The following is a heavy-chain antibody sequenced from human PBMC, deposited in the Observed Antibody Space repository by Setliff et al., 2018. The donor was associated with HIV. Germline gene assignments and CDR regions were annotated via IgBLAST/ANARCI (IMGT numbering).Heavy chain of an antibody. CDR1: GVSISSSSYY. Sequence: SETLSLTCTVSGVSISSSSYYWGWIRQPPGKGLEWIGSIYYSGSTYYNPSLKSRLTISVDTSKNQFSLKLSSVTAADTAVYYCARVSGPEGNYVAYNHYYMDVWGKGTTVTVSS. V-gene: IGHV4-39*01. CDR3: ARVSGPEGNYVAYNHYYMDV. D-gene: IGHD4-4*01. CDR2: IYYSGST. J-gene: IGHJ6*03.